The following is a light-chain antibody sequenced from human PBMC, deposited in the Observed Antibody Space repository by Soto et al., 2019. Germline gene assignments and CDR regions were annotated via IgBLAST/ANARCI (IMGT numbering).Light chain of an antibody. V-gene: IGKV1-5*01. Sequence: DIQMTQSPSTLSASVGDRVTITCRASQGIVRWLAWYQQKPGKAPKLLIYDAPSLESGVPSRFSGSGAGTEFTLTISSLQPDDFATYYCQHYYGFSRTFGQGTRVEIK. CDR2: DAP. J-gene: IGKJ1*01. CDR1: QGIVRW. CDR3: QHYYGFSRT.